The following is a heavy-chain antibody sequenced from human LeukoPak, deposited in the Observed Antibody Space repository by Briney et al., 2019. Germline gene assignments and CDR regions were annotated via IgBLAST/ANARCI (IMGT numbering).Heavy chain of an antibody. CDR1: GFTVSSNY. V-gene: IGHV3-53*01. Sequence: GGSLRLSCAASGFTVSSNYMSWVLQAPGKGLEWVSVIYSGGSTYYADSVKGRFTISRDNSKNTLYLQMNSLTAEDTAVYYCARVGVVPAAIPDGFDIWGQGTMVTVSS. CDR2: IYSGGST. D-gene: IGHD2-2*01. CDR3: ARVGVVPAAIPDGFDI. J-gene: IGHJ3*02.